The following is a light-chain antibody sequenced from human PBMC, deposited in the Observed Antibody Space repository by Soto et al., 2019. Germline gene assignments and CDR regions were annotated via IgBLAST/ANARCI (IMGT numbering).Light chain of an antibody. Sequence: EIVMTQSPATLSVSPGERVTLSCRASQSVSSNLAWYQQKPGQAPRLLIYGASTRATDIPARFSGSGSGTEFTLTISSLQAEDFAVDYCQQYNNWPPWTFGQGTKVEIK. J-gene: IGKJ1*01. CDR1: QSVSSN. CDR2: GAS. CDR3: QQYNNWPPWT. V-gene: IGKV3-15*01.